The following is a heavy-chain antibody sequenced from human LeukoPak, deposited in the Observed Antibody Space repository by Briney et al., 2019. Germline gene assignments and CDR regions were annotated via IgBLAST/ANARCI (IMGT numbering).Heavy chain of an antibody. Sequence: ASVKVSCKASGGTFSSYAISWVRQAPGQGLEWMGRIIPIFGIANYAQKFQGRVTITADKSTSTAYMELSSLRSEDTAVYYCARPGHCSSTSCYKDWYYYHGMDVWGQGTTVTVSS. CDR1: GGTFSSYA. CDR3: ARPGHCSSTSCYKDWYYYHGMDV. CDR2: IIPIFGIA. V-gene: IGHV1-69*04. J-gene: IGHJ6*02. D-gene: IGHD2-2*02.